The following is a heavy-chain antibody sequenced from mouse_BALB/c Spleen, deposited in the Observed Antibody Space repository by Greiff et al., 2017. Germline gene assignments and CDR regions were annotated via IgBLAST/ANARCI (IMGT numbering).Heavy chain of an antibody. D-gene: IGHD2-1*01. CDR3: AKTGNYVTLHY. CDR2: IRNKANGYTT. CDR1: GFTFTVYY. Sequence: EVQLVESGGGLVQPGGSLRLSCATSGFTFTVYYMSWVRQPPGKALEWLGFIRNKANGYTTAYSESVKGRFTISRDNSQSIIYLQMNTLRAEDSATYYFAKTGNYVTLHYWGQGTTPTVSS. J-gene: IGHJ2*01. V-gene: IGHV7-3*02.